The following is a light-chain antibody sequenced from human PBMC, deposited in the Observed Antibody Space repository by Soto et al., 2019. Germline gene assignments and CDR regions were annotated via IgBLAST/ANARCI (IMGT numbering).Light chain of an antibody. J-gene: IGLJ2*01. CDR2: DVS. CDR1: SSDVGGYNY. CDR3: CSYAGSYTFSVV. Sequence: QSVLTQPRSVSGSPGQSVTISSTGTSSDVGGYNYVSWYQQHPGKAPKLMIYDVSKRPSGVPDRFSGSKSGNTASLTISGLQAEDEADYYCCSYAGSYTFSVVFGGGTKLTVL. V-gene: IGLV2-11*01.